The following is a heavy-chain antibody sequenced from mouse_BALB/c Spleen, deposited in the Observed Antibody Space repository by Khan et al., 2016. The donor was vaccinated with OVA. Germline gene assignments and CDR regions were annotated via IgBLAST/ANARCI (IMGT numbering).Heavy chain of an antibody. CDR1: GHTFTKYG. CDR3: ARPPYLSYVMDN. Sequence: QIQLVQSGPELKKPGETVKISCKASGHTFTKYGMNWVKQAPGKGLKWMGWKNTYTGEPTYADDFNGRFAFSLETSASTAYLQINNLKNEDTATYCGARPPYLSYVMDNWGQGTSVTVSS. CDR2: KNTYTGEP. V-gene: IGHV9-3-1*01. D-gene: IGHD2-10*01. J-gene: IGHJ4*01.